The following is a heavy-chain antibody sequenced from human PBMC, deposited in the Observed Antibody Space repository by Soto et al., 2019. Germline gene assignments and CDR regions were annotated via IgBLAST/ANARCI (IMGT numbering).Heavy chain of an antibody. J-gene: IGHJ6*02. CDR1: GYTFTSYG. D-gene: IGHD2-2*02. Sequence: ASVKVSCKASGYTFTSYGISWVRQAPGQGLEWMGWISAYNGNTNYAQKLQGRVTMTTDTSTSTAYMELRSLRSDDTAVYYCARVYCGGTSCYTLYYYYGMDVWGQGTTVTV. CDR3: ARVYCGGTSCYTLYYYYGMDV. V-gene: IGHV1-18*04. CDR2: ISAYNGNT.